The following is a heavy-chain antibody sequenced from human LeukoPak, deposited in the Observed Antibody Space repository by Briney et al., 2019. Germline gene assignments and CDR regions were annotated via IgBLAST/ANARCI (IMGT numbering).Heavy chain of an antibody. Sequence: GASLKISCKGSGYSFTNYWIGWVRQMPGKGLEWMGIIYPGDSDTRYSPSFQGQVSMSADKSISTAYLQWSTLKASDTAMYYCLTTVTKSHAYDVWGQGTMVTVSS. CDR2: IYPGDSDT. J-gene: IGHJ3*01. CDR1: GYSFTNYW. CDR3: LTTVTKSHAYDV. D-gene: IGHD4-17*01. V-gene: IGHV5-51*01.